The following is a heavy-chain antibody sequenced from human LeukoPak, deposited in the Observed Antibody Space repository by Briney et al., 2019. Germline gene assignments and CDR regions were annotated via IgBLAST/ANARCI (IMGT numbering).Heavy chain of an antibody. CDR2: IYTSGST. D-gene: IGHD5-24*01. CDR1: GGSISSYY. V-gene: IGHV4-4*07. Sequence: SSETLSLTCTVSGGSISSYYWSWIRQPAGKGLEWIGRIYTSGSTNYNPSLKSRVTMSVDTSKNQFSLKLSSVTAADTAAYYCARTSRDGYNRAYYFDYWGQGTLVTVSS. CDR3: ARTSRDGYNRAYYFDY. J-gene: IGHJ4*02.